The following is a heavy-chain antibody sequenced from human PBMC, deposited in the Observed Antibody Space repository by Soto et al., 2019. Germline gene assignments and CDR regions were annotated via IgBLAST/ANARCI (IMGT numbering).Heavy chain of an antibody. CDR1: GFTFSSYS. CDR3: ARDKAAIAVAAGDYDY. V-gene: IGHV3-48*01. D-gene: IGHD6-19*01. Sequence: EVQLVESGGGLVQPGGSLRLSCAASGFTFSSYSMNWVRQAPGKGLEWVSYISSSSSTIYYADSVKGRFTISRDNAKNSLYLQMNGLRAEDTAVYYCARDKAAIAVAAGDYDYWGQGTLVTVSS. CDR2: ISSSSSTI. J-gene: IGHJ4*02.